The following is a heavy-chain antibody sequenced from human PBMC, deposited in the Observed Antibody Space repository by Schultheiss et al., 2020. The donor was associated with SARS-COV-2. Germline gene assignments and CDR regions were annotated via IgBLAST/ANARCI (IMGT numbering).Heavy chain of an antibody. CDR3: ARGGGITMVRGDSTPFDY. Sequence: GSLRLSCTVSGGSISSGGYYWSWIRQPPGKGLEWIGEINHSGSTNYNPSLKSRVTISVDTSKNQFSLKLSSVTAADTAVYYCARGGGITMVRGDSTPFDYWGQGTLVTVSS. D-gene: IGHD3-10*01. J-gene: IGHJ4*02. CDR2: INHSGST. CDR1: GGSISSGGYY. V-gene: IGHV4-61*08.